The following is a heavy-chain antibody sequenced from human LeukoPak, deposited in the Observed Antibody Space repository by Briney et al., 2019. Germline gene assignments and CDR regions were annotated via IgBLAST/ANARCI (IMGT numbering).Heavy chain of an antibody. J-gene: IGHJ4*02. CDR2: IYYSGST. Sequence: SENLSLTCTVSGGSISSGDYYWSWIRQPPGKGLEWIGYIYYSGSTYYNPSLKSRVTISLDTSKSQFSLKLSSVTAADTAIYYCARREGYFDYWGQGNLVTVSS. CDR3: ARREGYFDY. CDR1: GGSISSGDYY. V-gene: IGHV4-30-4*01.